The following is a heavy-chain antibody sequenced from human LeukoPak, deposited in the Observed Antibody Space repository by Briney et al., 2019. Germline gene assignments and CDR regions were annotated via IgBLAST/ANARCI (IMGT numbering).Heavy chain of an antibody. Sequence: SGTLSLTCTVSGGSISSGDYYWSWIRQPPGKGLEWIGYIYYSGSTYYNPSLKSRVTISVDTSKNQFSLKLSSATAADTAVYYCARDAYYDFWSGYPRWFDPWGQGTLVTVSS. CDR3: ARDAYYDFWSGYPRWFDP. V-gene: IGHV4-30-4*01. CDR1: GGSISSGDYY. J-gene: IGHJ5*02. CDR2: IYYSGST. D-gene: IGHD3-3*01.